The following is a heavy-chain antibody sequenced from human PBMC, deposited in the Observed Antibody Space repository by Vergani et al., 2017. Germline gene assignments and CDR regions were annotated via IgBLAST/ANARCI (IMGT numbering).Heavy chain of an antibody. CDR2: ISGSGGST. Sequence: EVQLLESGGGLVQPGGSLRLSCAASGFTFSSYAMSWVRQAPGKGLEWVSAISGSGGSTYYADSVKGRFTISRDNSKNTLYLQMNSLRAEDTAVYYCAKDFSLHPEGPLDLPPGFYGMDVWGQGTTVTVSS. V-gene: IGHV3-23*01. CDR3: AKDFSLHPEGPLDLPPGFYGMDV. J-gene: IGHJ6*02. CDR1: GFTFSSYA. D-gene: IGHD1-1*01.